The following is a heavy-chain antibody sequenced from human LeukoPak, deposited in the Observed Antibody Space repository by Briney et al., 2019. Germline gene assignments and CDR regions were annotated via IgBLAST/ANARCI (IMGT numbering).Heavy chain of an antibody. CDR1: GFTFSSYG. CDR3: AKCMRRFGELSYGSFDY. CDR2: ISWNSGSI. V-gene: IGHV3-9*01. Sequence: PGGSLRLSCAASGFTFSSYGMHWVRQAPGKGLEWVSGISWNSGSIGYADSVKGRFTISRDNAKNSLYLQMNSLRAEDTALYYCAKCMRRFGELSYGSFDYWGQGTLVTVSS. J-gene: IGHJ4*02. D-gene: IGHD3-10*01.